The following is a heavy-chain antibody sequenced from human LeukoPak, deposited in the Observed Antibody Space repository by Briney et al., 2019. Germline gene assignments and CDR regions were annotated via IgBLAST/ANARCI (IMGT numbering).Heavy chain of an antibody. Sequence: GGSLRLSCVASGFTYLNYPRSWVRQAAGKGLEWVSSTSSSAETTCFADSVKGWFSISRDNSRNTLYLQMNSLRADNTAVYYCAKDRPNYYGTNGDYYRRDGDCWGQGTLVTVSS. J-gene: IGHJ4*02. CDR3: AKDRPNYYGTNGDYYRRDGDC. CDR1: GFTYLNYP. V-gene: IGHV3-23*01. CDR2: TSSSAETT. D-gene: IGHD3-22*01.